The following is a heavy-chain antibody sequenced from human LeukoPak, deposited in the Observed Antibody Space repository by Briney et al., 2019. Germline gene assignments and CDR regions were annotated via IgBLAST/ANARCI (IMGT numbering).Heavy chain of an antibody. Sequence: GASVKVSCKASGYTFTSYYMHWVRQAPGQGLEWMGIINPSGGSTSYAQKFQGRVTMTRDTSTSTVYMELSSLRAEDTAVYYCAKVSPKVTIFGALDYWGQGTLVTVSS. D-gene: IGHD3-3*01. J-gene: IGHJ4*02. CDR3: AKVSPKVTIFGALDY. V-gene: IGHV1-46*01. CDR1: GYTFTSYY. CDR2: INPSGGST.